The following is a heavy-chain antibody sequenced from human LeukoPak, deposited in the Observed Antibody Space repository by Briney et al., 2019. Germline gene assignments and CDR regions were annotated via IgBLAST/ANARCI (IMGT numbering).Heavy chain of an antibody. CDR3: AKVSRYPYSSSPNWFDP. V-gene: IGHV3-69-1*01. CDR2: INIYNTI. Sequence: GGSLRLSCVASGFTFDYYAMNWVRQAPGKGLEWVSYINIYNTIHYADSVKGRFTISRDDAKNSLYLQMNSLRAEDTAVYYCAKVSRYPYSSSPNWFDPWGQGTLVTVSS. J-gene: IGHJ5*02. D-gene: IGHD6-13*01. CDR1: GFTFDYYA.